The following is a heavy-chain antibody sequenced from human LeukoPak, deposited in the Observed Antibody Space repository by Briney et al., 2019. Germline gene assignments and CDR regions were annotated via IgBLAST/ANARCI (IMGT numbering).Heavy chain of an antibody. CDR1: GFTVSSNY. D-gene: IGHD1-26*01. J-gene: IGHJ3*02. CDR3: ARGHSGSYQRTDAFDI. Sequence: PGGSLRLSCAASGFTVSSNYMSWVRQAPGKGLEWVSSTSSGSDYIYYADSMKGRFSTSRDNAKNSLYLQMNSLRVEDTAVYYCARGHSGSYQRTDAFDIWGQGTMVTVSS. CDR2: TSSGSDYI. V-gene: IGHV3-21*01.